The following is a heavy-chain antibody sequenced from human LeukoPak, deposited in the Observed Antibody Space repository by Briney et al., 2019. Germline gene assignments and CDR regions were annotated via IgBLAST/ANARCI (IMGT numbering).Heavy chain of an antibody. CDR2: IISVGSST. CDR1: GFTFSSYW. Sequence: PGGSLRLSSAHSGFTFSSYWMHWVRQAPGKRLVWVSRIISVGSSTNYADYVKGRFTISRDNAKNTMYLQMNSLRAEGTAVYYCARGPGPVEMATMEYWGQGTLVTVSS. J-gene: IGHJ4*02. CDR3: ARGPGPVEMATMEY. D-gene: IGHD5-24*01. V-gene: IGHV3-74*01.